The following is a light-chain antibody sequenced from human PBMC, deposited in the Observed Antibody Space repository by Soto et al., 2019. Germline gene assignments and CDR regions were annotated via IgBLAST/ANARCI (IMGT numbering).Light chain of an antibody. J-gene: IGLJ1*01. CDR2: SNN. V-gene: IGLV1-44*01. CDR3: AAWDDSLNGYV. Sequence: SVVTPPPSTSGTPGQRVTLSFSGSSSNIGSNTVNWYQQLPGTAPKLLIYSNNQRPSGVPDRFSGSKSGTSASLAISGLQSEDEADYYCAAWDDSLNGYVFGTGTKVTVL. CDR1: SSNIGSNT.